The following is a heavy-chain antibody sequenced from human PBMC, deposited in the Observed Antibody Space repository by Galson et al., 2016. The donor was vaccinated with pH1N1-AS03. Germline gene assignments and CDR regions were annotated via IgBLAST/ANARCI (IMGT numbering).Heavy chain of an antibody. V-gene: IGHV3-21*03. Sequence: SLRLSCAASGFTFSGYSMNWFRQAQGKGLEWVSSISRSSTYIYYADSVKGRFTISRDNAKNSLFLQMHSLRAEDTAVYYCARTFPGRVVVVAAAMQEGPDYWGQGTLVTVSS. D-gene: IGHD2-2*01. CDR2: ISRSSTYI. CDR1: GFTFSGYS. CDR3: ARTFPGRVVVVAAAMQEGPDY. J-gene: IGHJ4*02.